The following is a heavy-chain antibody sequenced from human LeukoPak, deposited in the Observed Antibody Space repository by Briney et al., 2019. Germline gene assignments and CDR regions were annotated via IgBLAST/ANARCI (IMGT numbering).Heavy chain of an antibody. V-gene: IGHV4-59*01. CDR1: GGSFSGYY. Sequence: PSETLSLTCAVYGGSFSGYYWSWIRQPPGKGLEWIGYIYYSGSTNYNPSLKSRVTISVDTSKNQFSLELSSVTAADTAVYYCARGWTYYYYGMDVWGQGTTVTVSS. J-gene: IGHJ6*02. CDR3: ARGWTYYYYGMDV. D-gene: IGHD3/OR15-3a*01. CDR2: IYYSGST.